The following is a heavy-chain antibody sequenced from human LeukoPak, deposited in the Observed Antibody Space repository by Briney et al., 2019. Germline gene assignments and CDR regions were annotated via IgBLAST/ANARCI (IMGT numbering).Heavy chain of an antibody. CDR2: IWYDGSNK. J-gene: IGHJ6*02. CDR1: GFTFSSYG. V-gene: IGHV3-33*01. CDR3: ARQPPGIAVAGTYYYYGMDV. D-gene: IGHD6-19*01. Sequence: GRSLRLSCAASGFTFSSYGMHWVRQAPGKGLEWVAVIWYDGSNKYYADSVKGRFTISRDNSKNTLYLQMNSLRAEDTAVYYCARQPPGIAVAGTYYYYGMDVWGQGTPVTVSS.